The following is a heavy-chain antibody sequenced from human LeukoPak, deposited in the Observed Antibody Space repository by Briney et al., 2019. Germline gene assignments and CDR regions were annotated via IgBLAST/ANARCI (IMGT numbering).Heavy chain of an antibody. CDR1: GGSISSSNW. CDR2: IFHDRTI. CDR3: ARMDTDVDTYYSGMDV. V-gene: IGHV4-4*02. Sequence: SETLSLTCAVSGGSISSSNWWSWVRQPPGKGLEWIGEIFHDRTIHYNPSLNSRVTISVDKSKNQFSLMLSSVTAADTAVYYCARMDTDVDTYYSGMDVWGQGTTVTVSS. D-gene: IGHD5-18*01. J-gene: IGHJ6*02.